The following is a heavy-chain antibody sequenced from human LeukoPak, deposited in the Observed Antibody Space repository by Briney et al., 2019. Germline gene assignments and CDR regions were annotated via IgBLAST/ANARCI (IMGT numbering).Heavy chain of an antibody. CDR2: IYYSGST. J-gene: IGHJ4*02. D-gene: IGHD3-9*01. Sequence: PSETLSLTCTVSGGSISSSSYHWGWIRQPPGKGLEWIGSIYYSGSTYYNPSLQSRVTISVDTSKNQFSLKLSSVTAADTAVYYCARLFGGYFDWSLPYYFDYWGQGTLVTVSS. CDR3: ARLFGGYFDWSLPYYFDY. CDR1: GGSISSSSYH. V-gene: IGHV4-39*01.